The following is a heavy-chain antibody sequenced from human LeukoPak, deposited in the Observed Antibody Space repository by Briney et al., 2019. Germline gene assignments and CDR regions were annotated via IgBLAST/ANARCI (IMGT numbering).Heavy chain of an antibody. Sequence: GGSLRLSCAASGFTFSSYAMSWVRQAPGKGLEWVAVISYDGSNKYYADPVKGRFTISRDNSKNTLYLQMNSLRAEDTAVYYCANVGGYWGQGTLVTVSS. CDR2: ISYDGSNK. CDR1: GFTFSSYA. CDR3: ANVGGY. V-gene: IGHV3-30*18. D-gene: IGHD1-26*01. J-gene: IGHJ4*02.